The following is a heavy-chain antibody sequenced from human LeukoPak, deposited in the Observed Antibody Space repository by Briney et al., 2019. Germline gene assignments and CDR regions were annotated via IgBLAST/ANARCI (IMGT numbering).Heavy chain of an antibody. D-gene: IGHD6-19*01. J-gene: IGHJ4*02. CDR3: ADMPSLKGIAVARYFDY. V-gene: IGHV4-39*07. CDR1: GFSINTSSYY. CDR2: NYYREST. Sequence: SGTLSLTCTVSGFSINTSSYYWGWLRQPPGRGRGWIGSNYYRESTYYSPSVKRRGNKSQDTTKKQFSLKLSSVTTSDTAVEYCADMPSLKGIAVARYFDYWGQGTLVTVSS.